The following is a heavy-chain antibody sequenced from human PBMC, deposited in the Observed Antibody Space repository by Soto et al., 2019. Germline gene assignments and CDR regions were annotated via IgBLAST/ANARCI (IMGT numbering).Heavy chain of an antibody. Sequence: XGSLRLSCAAAGFTCSDYYMTWIRQAPGKGLDWVSYIISSGTGIYYPDSVKGRFTISRDNAKKSLYLQMSSLRAEDTAIYYCARAYSDAFDIWGQGTMVTVSS. D-gene: IGHD2-15*01. CDR2: IISSGTGI. CDR1: GFTCSDYY. CDR3: ARAYSDAFDI. V-gene: IGHV3-11*01. J-gene: IGHJ3*02.